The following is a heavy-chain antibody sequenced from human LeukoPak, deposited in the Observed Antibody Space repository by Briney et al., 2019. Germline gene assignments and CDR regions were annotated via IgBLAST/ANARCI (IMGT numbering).Heavy chain of an antibody. D-gene: IGHD4-11*01. CDR1: GDSISSGGYY. Sequence: SETLSLTCTVSGDSISSGGYYWSWIRQHPGMGLEWIGYIYYSGSTYYNPSLKSRVTISVDTSKNQFSLKLSSVTAADTAVYYCATRAVQSNWFDPWGQGTLVTVSS. J-gene: IGHJ5*02. CDR3: ATRAVQSNWFDP. V-gene: IGHV4-31*03. CDR2: IYYSGST.